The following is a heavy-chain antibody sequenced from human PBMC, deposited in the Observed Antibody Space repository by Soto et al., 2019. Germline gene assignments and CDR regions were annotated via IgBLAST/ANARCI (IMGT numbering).Heavy chain of an antibody. CDR2: IYYSGST. V-gene: IGHV4-59*01. Sequence: SETLSLTCTVSGGSISSYYWSWIGQPPGKGLEWIGYIYYSGSTNYNPSLKSRVTIPVDTSKNQFSLKLSRLTFEDTAVYYCARDRKNSIWPNFDSWGPGTLVTVSS. D-gene: IGHD6-13*01. CDR3: ARDRKNSIWPNFDS. J-gene: IGHJ4*02. CDR1: GGSISSYY.